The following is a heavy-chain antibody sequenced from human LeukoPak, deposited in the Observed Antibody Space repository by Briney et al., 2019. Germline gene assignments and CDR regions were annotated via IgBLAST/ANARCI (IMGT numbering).Heavy chain of an antibody. J-gene: IGHJ5*02. D-gene: IGHD3-16*02. CDR1: GFTFSSYA. Sequence: PGGSLRLSCAASGFTFSSYAMNWVRQAPGKGLEWVSGINWNGGSTGYADSVKGRFTISRDNAKNSLYLQMNSLRAEDTALYYCAREDYDYVWGSYPSGGFDPWGQGTLVTVSS. CDR2: INWNGGST. V-gene: IGHV3-20*04. CDR3: AREDYDYVWGSYPSGGFDP.